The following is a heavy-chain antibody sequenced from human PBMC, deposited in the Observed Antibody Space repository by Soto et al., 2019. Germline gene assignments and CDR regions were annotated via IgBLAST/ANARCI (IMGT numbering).Heavy chain of an antibody. CDR2: LTGGGDNP. CDR1: GFAFSNYA. CDR3: VRGGSGWYPFDY. J-gene: IGHJ4*02. Sequence: EVQLLESGGGLVQPGGSLRLSCEASGFAFSNYAMSWVRQSPGKGLEWISSLTGGGDNPHYAESVKGRFTISRDNSKSNLFLQINSLSDGDTAVYYCVRGGSGWYPFDYWGQGTLVTVSS. V-gene: IGHV3-23*01. D-gene: IGHD6-19*01.